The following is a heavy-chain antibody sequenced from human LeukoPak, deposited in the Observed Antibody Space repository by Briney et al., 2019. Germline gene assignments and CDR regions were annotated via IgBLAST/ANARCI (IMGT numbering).Heavy chain of an antibody. CDR3: ARNEWELDWFDP. CDR1: GFTFSSYS. J-gene: IGHJ5*02. V-gene: IGHV3-21*01. CDR2: ISSSSSYI. Sequence: GGSLRLSCAASGFTFSSYSMNWVRQAPGKGLEWVSSISSSSSYIYYADSVKGRFTISRDNAKNSLYLQMNSLRAEDTAAYYCARNEWELDWFDPWGQGTLVTVSS. D-gene: IGHD1-26*01.